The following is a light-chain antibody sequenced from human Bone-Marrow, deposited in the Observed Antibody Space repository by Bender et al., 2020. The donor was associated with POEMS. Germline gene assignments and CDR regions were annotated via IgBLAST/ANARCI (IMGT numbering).Light chain of an antibody. Sequence: QSVLTQPPSASGTPGQRVTIPVPETSSNIGTNPENWYHHLPETAPKLLIYINNQRPSGVPDRFSGSKSGTSASLAISGLQSEDEADYYCAAWEDSLNGWVFGGGTKLTVL. CDR1: SSNIGTNP. J-gene: IGLJ3*02. CDR2: INN. CDR3: AAWEDSLNGWV. V-gene: IGLV1-44*01.